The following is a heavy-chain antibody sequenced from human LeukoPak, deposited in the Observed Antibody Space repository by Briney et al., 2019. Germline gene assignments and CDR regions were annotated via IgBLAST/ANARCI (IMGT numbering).Heavy chain of an antibody. Sequence: SETLSLTCAVYGGSFSGYYWSWIRQPPGKGLEWIGEINHSGSTNYNPSLKSRVTISVDTSKNQFSLKLSSVTAADTAVYYCARGVLTVAATYFDYWGQGTLVTVSS. D-gene: IGHD2-15*01. J-gene: IGHJ4*02. CDR2: INHSGST. CDR3: ARGVLTVAATYFDY. V-gene: IGHV4-34*01. CDR1: GGSFSGYY.